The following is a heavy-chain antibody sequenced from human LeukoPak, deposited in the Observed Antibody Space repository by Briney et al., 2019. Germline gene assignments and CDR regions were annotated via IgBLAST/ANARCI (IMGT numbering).Heavy chain of an antibody. Sequence: GGSLRLSCAASGFTFTNYAFNWVRQAPGKGLEWVSSISLSSTYIYYADSVRGRFTISRDNAKNSLYLQMNSLRAEDTAVYYCARDHEEGNYGMDVWGQGTTVTVSS. V-gene: IGHV3-21*01. CDR1: GFTFTNYA. J-gene: IGHJ6*02. D-gene: IGHD3-10*01. CDR3: ARDHEEGNYGMDV. CDR2: ISLSSTYI.